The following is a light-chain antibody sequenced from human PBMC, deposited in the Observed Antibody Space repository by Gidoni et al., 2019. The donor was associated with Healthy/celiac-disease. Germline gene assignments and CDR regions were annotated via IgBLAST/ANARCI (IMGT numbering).Light chain of an antibody. V-gene: IGLV2-14*01. CDR3: SSYTTSSIGV. CDR1: SSDVGGYNY. J-gene: IGLJ3*02. Sequence: SALTQPASVSGSPGQSITISCTGTSSDVGGYNYVSWYQQHPGKAPKLMMYEVSNRPSGGSNRFSGSKSGNTASLTISGLQAEDEADYYCSSYTTSSIGVFGGGTKLTVL. CDR2: EVS.